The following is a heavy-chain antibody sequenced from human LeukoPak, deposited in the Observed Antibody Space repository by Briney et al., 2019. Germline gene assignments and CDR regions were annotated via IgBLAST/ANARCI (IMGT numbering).Heavy chain of an antibody. CDR3: AKDRHLAI. CDR2: ITTSGGST. V-gene: IGHV3-23*01. J-gene: IGHJ3*02. Sequence: GGSLSLSCAASGFTFSSCAMIWVRQAPGKGLEWVSTITTSGGSTSFADSVKGRFTISRDNSKNTLYLQMNSLRAEDTAIYYCAKDRHLAIWGQGTMVTVSS. CDR1: GFTFSSCA.